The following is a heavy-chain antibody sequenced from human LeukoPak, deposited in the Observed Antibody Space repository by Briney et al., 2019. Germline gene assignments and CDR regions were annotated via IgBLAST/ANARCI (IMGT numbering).Heavy chain of an antibody. CDR2: INHDGGEV. Sequence: PGGSLRLSCVASGCTFRTDWMSWCRRAPGKGLEWEGNINHDGGEVNFGVCVRGRFTISRDNAKDSLYLQMNSVRAEDTAMYFCATDRKSYDWSDFRFHYWGQGALVTVSS. D-gene: IGHD3-22*01. CDR1: GCTFRTDW. J-gene: IGHJ4*01. CDR3: ATDRKSYDWSDFRFHY. V-gene: IGHV3-7*01.